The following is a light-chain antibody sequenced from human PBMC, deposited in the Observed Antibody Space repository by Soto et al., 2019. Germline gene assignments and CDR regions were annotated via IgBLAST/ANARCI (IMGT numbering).Light chain of an antibody. V-gene: IGKV1-5*03. CDR3: QHSNSYSEA. CDR1: QTISSW. J-gene: IGKJ1*01. Sequence: DIQMTQSPSTLSGSVGDRVTITCRASQTISSWLAWYQQKPGKAPKLLIYKPSTLKSGVPSRFSGSGSGTEFTLTISSLQPDDFANYCCQHSNSYSEAFGQGTKVELK. CDR2: KPS.